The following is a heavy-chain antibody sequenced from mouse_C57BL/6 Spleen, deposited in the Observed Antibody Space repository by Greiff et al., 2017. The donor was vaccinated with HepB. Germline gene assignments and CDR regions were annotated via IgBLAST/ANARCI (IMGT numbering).Heavy chain of an antibody. V-gene: IGHV2-2*01. CDR1: GFSLTSYG. CDR3: ARKTYYDYDGGTMDY. Sequence: VKLMESGPGLVQPSQSLSITCTVSGFSLTSYGVHWVRQSPGKGLEWLGVIWSGGSTDYNAAFISRLSISKDNSKSQVFFKMNSLQADDTAIYYCARKTYYDYDGGTMDYWGQGTSVTVSS. D-gene: IGHD2-4*01. J-gene: IGHJ4*01. CDR2: IWSGGST.